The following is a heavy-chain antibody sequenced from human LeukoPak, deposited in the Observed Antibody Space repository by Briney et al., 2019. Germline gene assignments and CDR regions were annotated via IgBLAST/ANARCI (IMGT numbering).Heavy chain of an antibody. V-gene: IGHV3-53*01. CDR3: HSYGSGSYLPFDY. CDR2: IYSGGST. J-gene: IGHJ4*02. Sequence: GGSLRLSCAASGFTFSSNYMSWVRQAPGKGLEWVSVIYSGGSTYYSDSVKGRFTISRDNSKNTLYLQMNSLRAEDTAVYYCHSYGSGSYLPFDYWGQGTLVTVSS. D-gene: IGHD3-10*01. CDR1: GFTFSSNY.